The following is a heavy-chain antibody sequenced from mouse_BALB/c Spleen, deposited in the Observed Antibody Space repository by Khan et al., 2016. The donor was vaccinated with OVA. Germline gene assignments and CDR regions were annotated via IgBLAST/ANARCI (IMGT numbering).Heavy chain of an antibody. CDR3: TRFFSYGSSFSY. J-gene: IGHJ3*01. CDR1: GYSITSGYS. V-gene: IGHV3-1*02. D-gene: IGHD1-1*01. Sequence: EVQLQESGPDLVKPSQSLSLTCTVTGYSITSGYSWHWIRQFPGNKLEWMGYIHYSGGTDYNPSLKSRISITRNTSKNQFFLQLNSVTAEDTATCFCTRFFSYGSSFSYLGQGTLVTVSA. CDR2: IHYSGGT.